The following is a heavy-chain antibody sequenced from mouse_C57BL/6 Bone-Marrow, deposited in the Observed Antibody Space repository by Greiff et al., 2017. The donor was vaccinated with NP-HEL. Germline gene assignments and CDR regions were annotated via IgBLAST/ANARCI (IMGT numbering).Heavy chain of an antibody. Sequence: EVKLMESGGDLVKPGGSLKLSCAASGFTFSSYGMSWVRQTPDKRLEWVATISSGGSYTYYPARVKGRFTISRDNAKNTLYLQMSSLKSEDTAMYYCARRNYYGSSYLYAMDYWGQGTSVTVSS. CDR1: GFTFSSYG. CDR3: ARRNYYGSSYLYAMDY. CDR2: ISSGGSYT. D-gene: IGHD1-1*01. V-gene: IGHV5-6*02. J-gene: IGHJ4*01.